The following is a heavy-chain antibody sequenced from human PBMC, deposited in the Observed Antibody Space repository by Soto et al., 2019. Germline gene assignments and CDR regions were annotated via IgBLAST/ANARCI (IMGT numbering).Heavy chain of an antibody. CDR2: IGGSGRTT. CDR1: AFTFNNYA. V-gene: IGHV3-23*01. CDR3: AKSRYSDSSGDFYDY. D-gene: IGHD3-22*01. J-gene: IGHJ4*02. Sequence: EVQLLGSGGGLVQPGGSLSLSCAASAFTFNNYAMSWVRQAPGKGLEWVSGIGGSGRTTYYADSVKGRFTISRDNSNNTLFLQTNSLRAEDTAVYYCAKSRYSDSSGDFYDYWGQGTLVTVSS.